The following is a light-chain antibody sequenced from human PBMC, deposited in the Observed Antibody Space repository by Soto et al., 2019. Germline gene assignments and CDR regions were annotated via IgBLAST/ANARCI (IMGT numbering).Light chain of an antibody. CDR3: SSFVDGSSYV. J-gene: IGLJ1*01. CDR1: SSDIGFFNY. Sequence: SALTQPPSASGSPGQSVTISCTGSSSDIGFFNYVSWYQHHPGKVPKLIIYHVTKRPSGVPDRFSGSKSGNTASLTVSGLQAEDEADYFCSSFVDGSSYVFGTGTKLTVL. CDR2: HVT. V-gene: IGLV2-8*01.